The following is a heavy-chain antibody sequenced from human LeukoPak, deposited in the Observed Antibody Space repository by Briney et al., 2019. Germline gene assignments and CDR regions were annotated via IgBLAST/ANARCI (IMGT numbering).Heavy chain of an antibody. D-gene: IGHD1-7*01. CDR2: VDPEDGET. J-gene: IGHJ4*02. CDR3: ALQLELSFPLVY. CDR1: GYTFTDYY. V-gene: IGHV1-69-2*01. Sequence: ASVKISCKVSGYTFTDYYMHWVQQAPGKGLEWMGLVDPEDGETIYAEKFQGRVTITADTSTDTAYMELSSLRSEDTAVYYCALQLELSFPLVYWGQGTLVTVFS.